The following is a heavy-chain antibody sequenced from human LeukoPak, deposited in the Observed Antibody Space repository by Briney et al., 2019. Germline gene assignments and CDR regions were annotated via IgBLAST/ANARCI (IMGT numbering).Heavy chain of an antibody. CDR2: ISGSGGST. V-gene: IGHV3-23*01. D-gene: IGHD6-13*01. J-gene: IGHJ4*02. CDR1: GFTFSSYA. CDR3: AKDRGIAAAGHYFDY. Sequence: GGSLRLSCAASGFTFSSYAMNWVRPAPGKGLEWVSGISGSGGSTYYGDSVKDRFTISEDNSKTTLYLQMNSLRAEDTAVYYCAKDRGIAAAGHYFDYWGQGTLVTVSS.